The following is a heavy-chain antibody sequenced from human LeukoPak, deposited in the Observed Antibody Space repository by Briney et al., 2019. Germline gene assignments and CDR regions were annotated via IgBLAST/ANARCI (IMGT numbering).Heavy chain of an antibody. V-gene: IGHV4-59*08. CDR3: ARGWNAPGDY. D-gene: IGHD1-1*01. CDR1: GGSISSYY. J-gene: IGHJ4*02. Sequence: PSETLSLTCTVSGGSISSYYWSWIRQPPGKGLEWIGYMYYSGTINYNPSLKSRVTISVDTSKNQFSLKLSSVTAADTAMYYCARGWNAPGDYWGREPWSPSPQ. CDR2: MYYSGTI.